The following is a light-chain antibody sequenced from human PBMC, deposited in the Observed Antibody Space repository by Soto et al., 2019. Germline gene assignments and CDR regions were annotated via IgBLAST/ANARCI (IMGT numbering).Light chain of an antibody. CDR1: SSDVGGYNY. CDR2: AVS. CDR3: SSYTSSSTVV. J-gene: IGLJ2*01. Sequence: QSVLTQPASVSGSPGQSITISCTGTSSDVGGYNYVSWYQQHPGKAPKLMIYAVSNRPSGVSNRFSGSKSGNTASLTISGLQAEDEADYYCSSYTSSSTVVFGGGTQLTVL. V-gene: IGLV2-14*01.